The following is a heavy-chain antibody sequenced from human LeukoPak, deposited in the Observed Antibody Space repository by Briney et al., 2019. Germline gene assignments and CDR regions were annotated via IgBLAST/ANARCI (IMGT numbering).Heavy chain of an antibody. CDR1: GGSISNYY. V-gene: IGHV4-59*01. Sequence: SETLSLTCTVSGGSISNYYWSWIRQPPGKGLEWIGYIYYSGSTNYNPSLKSRVTISVDTSKNQFSLKLSSVTAADTAVYYCARATTMVAPIDYWGQGTLVTVSS. J-gene: IGHJ4*02. D-gene: IGHD4-23*01. CDR2: IYYSGST. CDR3: ARATTMVAPIDY.